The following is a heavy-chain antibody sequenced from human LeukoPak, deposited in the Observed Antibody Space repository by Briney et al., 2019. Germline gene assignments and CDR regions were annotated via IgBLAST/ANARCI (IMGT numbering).Heavy chain of an antibody. CDR1: GFTFSSYA. J-gene: IGHJ4*02. V-gene: IGHV3-23*01. D-gene: IGHD2-15*01. CDR3: ANGHCSGGSCYYFDY. CDR2: ISGSGGST. Sequence: SGGSLRLSCAASGFTFSSYAMSWVRQAPGKGLEWVSAISGSGGSTYYADSVKGRSTISRDNSKNTLYLQMNSLRAEDTAVYYCANGHCSGGSCYYFDYWGQGTLVTVSS.